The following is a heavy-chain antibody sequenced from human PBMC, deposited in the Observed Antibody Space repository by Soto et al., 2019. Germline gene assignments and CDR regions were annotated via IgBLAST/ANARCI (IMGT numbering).Heavy chain of an antibody. V-gene: IGHV4-4*02. CDR2: IYPSGST. CDR3: AEGHSSSWYGNWFDP. D-gene: IGHD6-13*01. CDR1: GGSISSSNW. Sequence: SETLSLTCAVSGGSISSSNWWSWVRQPPGKGLEWIGEIYPSGSTNYNPSLKSRVTISVDKSKNQFSLKLSSVTAADTAVYYCAEGHSSSWYGNWFDPWGQGTLVTVSS. J-gene: IGHJ5*02.